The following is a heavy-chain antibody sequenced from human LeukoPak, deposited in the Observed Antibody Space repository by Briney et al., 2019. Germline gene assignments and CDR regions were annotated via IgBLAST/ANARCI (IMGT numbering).Heavy chain of an antibody. CDR2: SRDKARSYST. J-gene: IGHJ6*02. V-gene: IGHV3-72*01. CDR3: ARAVSLGGYYGMDV. CDR1: GFTFGDYY. D-gene: IGHD2/OR15-2a*01. Sequence: GGSLRLSCAVSGFTFGDYYMDWVRQAPGKGLEWVGRSRDKARSYSTEYAASVKGRFIISRDDSRSSLYLQMNSLNTDDTAVYFCARAVSLGGYYGMDVWGQGTTVTVSS.